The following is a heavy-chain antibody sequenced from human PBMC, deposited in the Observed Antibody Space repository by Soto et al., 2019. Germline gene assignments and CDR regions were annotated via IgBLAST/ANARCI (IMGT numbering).Heavy chain of an antibody. J-gene: IGHJ6*02. V-gene: IGHV1-69*13. Sequence: SLKVSCKASGGTFSSYAISWVRQAPGQGLEWMGGIIPIFGTANYAQRFQGRVTITADESTSTAYMELSSLRSEDTAVYYCARLTTVVTRGYYYYGMDVWGQGTTVTVSS. CDR2: IIPIFGTA. D-gene: IGHD4-17*01. CDR1: GGTFSSYA. CDR3: ARLTTVVTRGYYYYGMDV.